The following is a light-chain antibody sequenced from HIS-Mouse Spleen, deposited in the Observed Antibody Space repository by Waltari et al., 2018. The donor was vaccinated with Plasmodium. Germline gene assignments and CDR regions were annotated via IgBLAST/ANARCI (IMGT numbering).Light chain of an antibody. CDR1: SLRSYY. V-gene: IGLV3-19*01. Sequence: SSELTQDPAVSVALGQTVRITCQGDSLRSYYASWYQQKPGQATVLDIYGKNNRPSGIPDRFSGSSSGNTASLTITGAQAEDEADYYCNSRDSSGNHLRVFGGGTKLTVL. CDR3: NSRDSSGNHLRV. J-gene: IGLJ2*01. CDR2: GKN.